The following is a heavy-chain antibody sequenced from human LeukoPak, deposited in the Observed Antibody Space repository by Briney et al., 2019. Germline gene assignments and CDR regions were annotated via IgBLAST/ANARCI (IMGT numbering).Heavy chain of an antibody. V-gene: IGHV3-21*04. CDR1: GFTFSTYS. CDR3: AKGTMIVVADAFDI. J-gene: IGHJ3*02. D-gene: IGHD3-22*01. Sequence: GGSLRLSCAASGFTFSTYSINWVRQAPGRGLEWVSSISPTSSYIFYADSVKGRFTISRDNAKNSVYLQMNSLRAEDTAVYYCAKGTMIVVADAFDIWGQGTMVTVSS. CDR2: ISPTSSYI.